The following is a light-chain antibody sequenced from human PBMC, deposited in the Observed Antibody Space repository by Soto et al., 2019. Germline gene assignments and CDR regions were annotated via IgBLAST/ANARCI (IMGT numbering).Light chain of an antibody. CDR2: EGT. CDR3: CSSARESTYV. Sequence: QSALAPPASASGSPGQSVTISCTGTSSDVGAYNSVSWYQQHPHKAPQLMIYEGTQRPSGVSNRFSGSTSDNAASLTISAHAADDEADYCCCSSARESTYVFGTGTKLTVL. J-gene: IGLJ1*01. CDR1: SSDVGAYNS. V-gene: IGLV2-23*01.